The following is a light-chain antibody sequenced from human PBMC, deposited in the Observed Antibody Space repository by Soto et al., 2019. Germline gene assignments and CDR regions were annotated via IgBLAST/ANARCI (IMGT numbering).Light chain of an antibody. Sequence: QSVLTQPASVSGSPGQSITISCTGTSSDVGSYNYVSWYQQHPGKAPKLMIYEVSNRPSGVSSRFSGSKSGNTASLTISGLQAEDEADYYCSSYTSSSTRFGTGTKLTVL. CDR2: EVS. CDR1: SSDVGSYNY. CDR3: SSYTSSSTR. J-gene: IGLJ1*01. V-gene: IGLV2-14*01.